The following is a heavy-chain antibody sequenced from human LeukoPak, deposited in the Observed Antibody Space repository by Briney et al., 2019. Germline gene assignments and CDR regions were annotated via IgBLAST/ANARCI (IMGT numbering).Heavy chain of an antibody. CDR2: ISYDGSNK. Sequence: GGSLRLSCTASGVTLSSYAMSWVRQAPGKGLEWVAVISYDGSNKYYADSVKGRFTISRDNSKNTLYLQMNSLRAEDTAVYYCARIPVSTWAGRYGMDVWGQGTTVTVSS. CDR3: ARIPVSTWAGRYGMDV. D-gene: IGHD3-16*02. CDR1: GVTLSSYA. V-gene: IGHV3-30*03. J-gene: IGHJ6*02.